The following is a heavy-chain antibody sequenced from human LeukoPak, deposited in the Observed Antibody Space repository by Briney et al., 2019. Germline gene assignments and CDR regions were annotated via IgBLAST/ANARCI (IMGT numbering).Heavy chain of an antibody. CDR3: AKGGAVSGTTYFDY. CDR2: IRGSAVST. J-gene: IGHJ4*02. Sequence: GGSLRLSCSASGFTFSTYAMSWVRQAPGKGLEWVPCIRGSAVSTYYADSVKGRFTISRDNSKNTLYLQMNSLRADDTAVYYCAKGGAVSGTTYFDYWGQGTLVTVSS. D-gene: IGHD1-1*01. CDR1: GFTFSTYA. V-gene: IGHV3-23*01.